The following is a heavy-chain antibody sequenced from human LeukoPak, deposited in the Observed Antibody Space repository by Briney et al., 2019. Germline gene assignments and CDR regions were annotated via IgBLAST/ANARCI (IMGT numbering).Heavy chain of an antibody. V-gene: IGHV3-48*03. Sequence: GGSLRLSCAASGFTFSSYEMNWVRQAPGKGLEWVSYISSSGSTIYYADSVKGRFTISRDNAKNSLYLQMNSLRAEDTAVYYCASGLSGSSWFLFDYWGQGTLVTVSS. CDR3: ASGLSGSSWFLFDY. CDR2: ISSSGSTI. J-gene: IGHJ4*02. D-gene: IGHD6-13*01. CDR1: GFTFSSYE.